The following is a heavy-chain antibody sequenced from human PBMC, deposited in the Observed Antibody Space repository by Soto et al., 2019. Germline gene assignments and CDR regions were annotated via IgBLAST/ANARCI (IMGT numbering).Heavy chain of an antibody. D-gene: IGHD4-4*01. CDR1: GGSISSYY. J-gene: IGHJ6*02. CDR3: ARTDYSNYVLGYYGMDV. V-gene: IGHV4-59*01. CDR2: IYYSGST. Sequence: SETLSLTCTVSGGSISSYYWSWIRQPPGKGLEWIGYIYYSGSTNYNPSLKSRVTISVDTSKNQFSLKLSSVTAADTAVYYCARTDYSNYVLGYYGMDVWGQGTTVTVSS.